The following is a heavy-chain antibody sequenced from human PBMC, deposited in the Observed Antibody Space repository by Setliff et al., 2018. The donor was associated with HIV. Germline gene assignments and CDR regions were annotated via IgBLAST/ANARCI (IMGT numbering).Heavy chain of an antibody. Sequence: ASVKVSCKASGYTFTSYGISWVRQAPGQGLEWMGWISGYNGITKYSQELQGRVTMTTDTSTSTAYMELRSLRSDDTAVYYCARDVEHMMDVWGQGTTVTVSS. J-gene: IGHJ6*02. CDR1: GYTFTSYG. V-gene: IGHV1-18*01. CDR2: ISGYNGIT. CDR3: ARDVEHMMDV.